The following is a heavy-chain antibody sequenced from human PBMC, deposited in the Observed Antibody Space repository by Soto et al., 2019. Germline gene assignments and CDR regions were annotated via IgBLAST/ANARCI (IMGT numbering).Heavy chain of an antibody. D-gene: IGHD6-6*01. CDR2: ISSSSSYT. V-gene: IGHV3-11*06. Sequence: GGSLRLSGTSSGVTFSDYYMSWIRQAPGKGLEWVSYISSSSSYTNYADSVKGRFTISRDNAKNSLYLQMNSLRAEDTAVYYCASSPSSIAARYFDYWGQGTLVTVSS. J-gene: IGHJ4*02. CDR1: GVTFSDYY. CDR3: ASSPSSIAARYFDY.